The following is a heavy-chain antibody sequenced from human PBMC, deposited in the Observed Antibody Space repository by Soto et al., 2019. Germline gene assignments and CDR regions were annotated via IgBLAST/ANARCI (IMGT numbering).Heavy chain of an antibody. CDR2: IIPIFGTA. D-gene: IGHD3-3*01. V-gene: IGHV1-69*01. Sequence: QVQLVQSGAVVKKPGSSVKVSCKASGGTFSSYAISWVRQAPGQALEWLGGIIPIFGTANYAQQFQGRVRITADEATSTAYRERGSLRAEDTTVYYCASRRLLDDFWSGYYYYYGIFVWCQRTTITVSS. J-gene: IGHJ6*02. CDR1: GGTFSSYA. CDR3: ASRRLLDDFWSGYYYYYGIFV.